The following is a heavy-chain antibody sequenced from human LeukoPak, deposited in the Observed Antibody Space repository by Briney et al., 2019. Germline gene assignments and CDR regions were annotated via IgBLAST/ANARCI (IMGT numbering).Heavy chain of an antibody. J-gene: IGHJ4*02. CDR3: AKAPSDYYDSSGYSEDYFDY. CDR2: ISWNSGSI. Sequence: SLRLSCAASGFTFDDYAMHWVRHAPGKGLEWVSGISWNSGSIGYADSVKGRFTIPRDNAKNSLYLQMNSLRAEDTALYYCAKAPSDYYDSSGYSEDYFDYWGQGTLVTVSS. CDR1: GFTFDDYA. D-gene: IGHD3-22*01. V-gene: IGHV3-9*01.